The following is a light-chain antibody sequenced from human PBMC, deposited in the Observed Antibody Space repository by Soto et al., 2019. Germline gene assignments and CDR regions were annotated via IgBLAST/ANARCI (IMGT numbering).Light chain of an antibody. V-gene: IGKV3-11*01. J-gene: IGKJ4*01. CDR1: QSVSRF. CDR3: QHRSNWPPLT. CDR2: DAS. Sequence: EIVLTQSPATLSLSPGERATLSCRASQSVSRFLAWYQQKPGQAPRLLIYDASNRATGIPARFSGSGSGTDFTLTISSLEPEDFAVYYCQHRSNWPPLTFGGGTKVEIK.